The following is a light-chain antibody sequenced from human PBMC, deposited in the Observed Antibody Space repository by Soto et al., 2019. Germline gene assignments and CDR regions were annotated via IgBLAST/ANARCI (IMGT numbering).Light chain of an antibody. J-gene: IGLJ1*01. CDR1: SSDVDGYNS. Sequence: QSVLTQPASASGSPGQSITISCTGTSSDVDGYNSVSWYQQRPGKAPKLMIYDVSNRPSGVSNRLSASKSGNTASLTISGLQAEDDADYYCSSDTSSSTLFGTGTKLTVL. V-gene: IGLV2-14*01. CDR3: SSDTSSSTL. CDR2: DVS.